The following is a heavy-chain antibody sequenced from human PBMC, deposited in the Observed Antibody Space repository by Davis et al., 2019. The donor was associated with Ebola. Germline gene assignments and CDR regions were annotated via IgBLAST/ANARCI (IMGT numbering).Heavy chain of an antibody. CDR3: ARTVTKGDSYFDL. CDR1: GGSFSGYY. Sequence: MPSETLSLTCAVYGGSFSGYYWSWIRQPPGKGLEWIGEINHSGSTNYNPSLKSRVTMSVDRSRNQFSLELGSVTAADTAVYFCARTVTKGDSYFDLWGRGTLVIVPS. CDR2: INHSGST. J-gene: IGHJ2*01. V-gene: IGHV4-34*06. D-gene: IGHD4-17*01.